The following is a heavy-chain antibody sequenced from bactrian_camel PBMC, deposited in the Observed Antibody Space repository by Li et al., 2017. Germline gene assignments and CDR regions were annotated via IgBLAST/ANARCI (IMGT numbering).Heavy chain of an antibody. Sequence: QLVESGGGSVQAGGSLKLSCLVPRDTWRRFPNLCLAWFRQAPGKEREGVAALHIRTSKTNYADSVKGRFTISQDSAKNIVYLQMNSLNLEDTAMYYCAADPTCAKWWSPGQWPAFGTTGQGTQVTVS. CDR1: RDTWRRFP. D-gene: IGHD7*01. J-gene: IGHJ6*01. CDR3: AADPTCAKWWSPGQWPAFGT. CDR2: LHIRTSKT. V-gene: IGHV3S25*01.